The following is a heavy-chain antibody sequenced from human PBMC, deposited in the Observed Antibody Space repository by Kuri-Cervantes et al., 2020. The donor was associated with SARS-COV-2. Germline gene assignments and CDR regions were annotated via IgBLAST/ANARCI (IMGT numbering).Heavy chain of an antibody. Sequence: GESLKISCAASGFTFSSYAMSWVRQAPGKGLEWVSAISGSGGSTYYADSVKGRFTISRDNSKNTLYLQMNSLRAEDTAVYYCAKCGELLTSSYYYYGMDVWGRGTTVTVSS. CDR1: GFTFSSYA. CDR3: AKCGELLTSSYYYYGMDV. V-gene: IGHV3-23*01. D-gene: IGHD1-26*01. CDR2: ISGSGGST. J-gene: IGHJ6*02.